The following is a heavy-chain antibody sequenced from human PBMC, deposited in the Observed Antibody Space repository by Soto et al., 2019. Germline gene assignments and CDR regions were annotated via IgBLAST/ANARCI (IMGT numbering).Heavy chain of an antibody. Sequence: SETLSLTCTVSGGSISSSSYYWGWIRQPPGKGLEWIGSIYYSGSTYCNPSLKSRVTISVDTSKNQFSLKLSSVTAADTAVYYCARQENSYGYGYYFDYWGQGTLVT. J-gene: IGHJ4*02. CDR1: GGSISSSSYY. D-gene: IGHD5-18*01. CDR2: IYYSGST. CDR3: ARQENSYGYGYYFDY. V-gene: IGHV4-39*01.